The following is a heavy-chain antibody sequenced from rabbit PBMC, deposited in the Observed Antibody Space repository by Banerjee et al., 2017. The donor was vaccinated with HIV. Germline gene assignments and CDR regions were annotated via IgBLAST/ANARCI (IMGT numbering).Heavy chain of an antibody. CDR1: GFSFSSGYD. J-gene: IGHJ6*01. V-gene: IGHV1S40*01. D-gene: IGHD6-1*01. Sequence: QSLEESGGGLVQPEGSLALTCTASGFSFSSGYDMCWVRQAPGKGLEWIGCIYGGSSGSTYYASWAKGRFTISKTSSTVDLKMTSLTAADTATYFCARGYYTYGYAGYNYGMDLWGQGTLVTVS. CDR3: ARGYYTYGYAGYNYGMDL. CDR2: IYGGSSGST.